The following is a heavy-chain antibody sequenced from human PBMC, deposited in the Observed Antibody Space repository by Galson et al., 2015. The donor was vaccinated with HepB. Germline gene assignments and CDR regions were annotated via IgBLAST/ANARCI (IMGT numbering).Heavy chain of an antibody. V-gene: IGHV3-74*01. CDR1: GFTFSSYW. CDR2: INSDGSST. Sequence: SLRLSCAASGFTFSSYWMHWVRQAPGKGLVWVSRINSDGSSTSYADSVKGRFTISRDNAKNTLYLQMNSLRAEDTAVYYCARVPDDYYDSSGAYYFDYWGQGTLVTVSS. J-gene: IGHJ4*02. CDR3: ARVPDDYYDSSGAYYFDY. D-gene: IGHD3-22*01.